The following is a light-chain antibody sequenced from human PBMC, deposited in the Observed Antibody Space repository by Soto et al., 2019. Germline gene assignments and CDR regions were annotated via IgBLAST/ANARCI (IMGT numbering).Light chain of an antibody. CDR1: SSDVGGYNY. V-gene: IGLV2-14*01. Sequence: QSALTQPASVSGSPGQSITISCTGTSSDVGGYNYVSWYQQHPGKAPKLIIYEVSNRPSGVSNRFSGSKSGNTASLTISGLQAEDEADYYCSSYKSTSIDYVFGTGTKLTVL. CDR3: SSYKSTSIDYV. J-gene: IGLJ1*01. CDR2: EVS.